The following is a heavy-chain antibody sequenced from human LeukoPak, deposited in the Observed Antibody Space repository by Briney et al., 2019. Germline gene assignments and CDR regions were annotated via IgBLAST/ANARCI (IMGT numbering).Heavy chain of an antibody. CDR1: GGSFSGYY. V-gene: IGHV4-34*01. Sequence: SETLSLTCAVYGGSFSGYYWSWIRQPPGKGLEWIGEINHNGSTNYNPSLKSRVTISVDTSKNQFSLKLSSVTAADTAVYYCARGQKNSSGYYFGYWGQGTLVTVSS. CDR2: INHNGST. CDR3: ARGQKNSSGYYFGY. D-gene: IGHD3-22*01. J-gene: IGHJ4*02.